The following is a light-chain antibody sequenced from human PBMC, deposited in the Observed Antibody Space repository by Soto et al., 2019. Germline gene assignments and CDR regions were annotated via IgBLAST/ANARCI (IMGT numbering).Light chain of an antibody. J-gene: IGKJ4*01. CDR1: QSVSRY. CDR3: HQRSNWPLT. Sequence: ELVLTQSPATLSLSPGDSATLACRAGQSVSRYLAWYQQRPGQALRLLIYDASKRATGIPARFSGSGSGTDFTLTISSLEPEDFAVYFCHQRSNWPLTFGGGTKLEIK. V-gene: IGKV3-11*01. CDR2: DAS.